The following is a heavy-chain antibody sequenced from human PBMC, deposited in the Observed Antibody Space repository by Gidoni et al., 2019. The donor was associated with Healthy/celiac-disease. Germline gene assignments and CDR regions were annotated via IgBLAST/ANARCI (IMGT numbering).Heavy chain of an antibody. J-gene: IGHJ3*02. CDR2: SSAYNGNT. CDR3: ARVWELTGTTSDAFDI. V-gene: IGHV1-18*01. Sequence: QVQLVQSGAAVKKPGASVKVSCKASGYTFTSYGISWVRQAHGQGLEWMGWSSAYNGNTNYAQKLQGRVTMTTDTSTSTAYMELRSLRSDDTAVYYCARVWELTGTTSDAFDIWGQGTMVTVSS. CDR1: GYTFTSYG. D-gene: IGHD1-20*01.